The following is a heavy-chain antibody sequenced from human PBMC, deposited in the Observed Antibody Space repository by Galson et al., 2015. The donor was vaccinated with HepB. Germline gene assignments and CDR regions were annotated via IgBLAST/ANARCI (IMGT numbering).Heavy chain of an antibody. J-gene: IGHJ6*02. D-gene: IGHD2/OR15-2a*01. V-gene: IGHV4-59*08. CDR1: GGSISDHF. CDR3: ARHSLRIYYYGMEV. CDR2: IHHSGT. Sequence: ETLSLTCTVSGGSISDHFWNWIRQAPGKGLEWIGYIHHSGTKYNPSLKSRLTISVDTSRKQFSLRLRSVTAADTAKYYCARHSLRIYYYGMEVWGQGTTVNVS.